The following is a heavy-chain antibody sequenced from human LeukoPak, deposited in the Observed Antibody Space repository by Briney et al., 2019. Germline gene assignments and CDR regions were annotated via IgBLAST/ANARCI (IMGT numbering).Heavy chain of an antibody. CDR3: AIIRGGKNYHFDF. CDR1: GYTFSDYY. D-gene: IGHD1-7*01. CDR2: INPNSAAT. Sequence: ASVKDSCKTSGYTFSDYYTHWVRQAPGQGLEWMGWINPNSAATNYARRFQGRVTMTRDTSISTAYMELSRLTSDDTAVYYCAIIRGGKNYHFDFWGQGTLVTVSS. V-gene: IGHV1-2*02. J-gene: IGHJ4*02.